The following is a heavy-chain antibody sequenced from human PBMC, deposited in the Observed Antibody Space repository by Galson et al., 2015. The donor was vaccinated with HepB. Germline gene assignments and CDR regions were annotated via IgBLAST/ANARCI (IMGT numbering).Heavy chain of an antibody. J-gene: IGHJ4*02. D-gene: IGHD3-22*01. CDR3: ARDQNYDSSGYYYGRRTLDY. Sequence: SVKVSCKASGYTFTGYYMHWVRQAPGQGLEWMGWINPNSGGTNYAQKFQGRVTMTRDTSISTAYMELSRLRSDDTAVYYCARDQNYDSSGYYYGRRTLDYWGQGTLVTVSS. CDR2: INPNSGGT. CDR1: GYTFTGYY. V-gene: IGHV1-2*02.